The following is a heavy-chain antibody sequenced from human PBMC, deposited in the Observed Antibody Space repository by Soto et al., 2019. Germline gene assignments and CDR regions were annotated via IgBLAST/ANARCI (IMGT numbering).Heavy chain of an antibody. CDR2: IYYSGST. CDR3: ARRQGYSSGWYGGVYFDY. J-gene: IGHJ4*02. D-gene: IGHD6-19*01. CDR1: GCSISSSSYY. V-gene: IGHV4-39*01. Sequence: SETLSLTCPVSGCSISSSSYYWGWIRQPPGKGLEWIGSIYYSGSTYYNPSLKSRVTISVDTSENQFSLKLSSVTAADTAVYYCARRQGYSSGWYGGVYFDYWGQGTLVTVSS.